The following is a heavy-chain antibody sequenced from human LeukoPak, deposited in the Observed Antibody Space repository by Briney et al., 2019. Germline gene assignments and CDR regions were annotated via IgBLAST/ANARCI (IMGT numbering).Heavy chain of an antibody. V-gene: IGHV3-7*03. J-gene: IGHJ4*02. CDR1: GFTFSSYW. D-gene: IGHD1-26*01. CDR3: AKDLQSGDYLLDFDS. CDR2: IKEDGSEK. Sequence: GGSLRLSCAASGFTFSSYWMSWIRQAPGKGLEWVANIKEDGSEKYYVDSVRGRFTISRDNAKNSLSLQMSSLRAEDTAVYYCAKDLQSGDYLLDFDSWGQGTLVTVSS.